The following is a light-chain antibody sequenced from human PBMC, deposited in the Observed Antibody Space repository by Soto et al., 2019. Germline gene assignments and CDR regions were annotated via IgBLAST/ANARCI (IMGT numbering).Light chain of an antibody. V-gene: IGLV1-40*01. CDR3: QSYDSSLSVSYV. CDR2: GNS. CDR1: SSNIGAGYD. J-gene: IGLJ1*01. Sequence: QSVLTQPPSVSGAPGQRVTISCTGSSSNIGAGYDVHWYQHLPGTAPKLLIYGNSNRPSGVPDRFSGSQSGTSASLAITGLQAEDESDYYCQSYDSSLSVSYVFGTGTKVTVL.